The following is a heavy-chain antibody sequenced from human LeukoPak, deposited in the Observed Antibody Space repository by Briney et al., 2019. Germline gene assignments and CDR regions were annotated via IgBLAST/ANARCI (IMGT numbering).Heavy chain of an antibody. J-gene: IGHJ6*03. V-gene: IGHV4-61*02. CDR2: IYTSGST. D-gene: IGHD3-10*01. CDR1: GGSISSGSYY. Sequence: KPSQTLSLTCTVSGGSISSGSYYWSWIRQPAGKGLEWIGRIYTSGSTNYNPSLKSRVTISVDTSKNQFSLKLSSVTAADTAVYYCARAKGDYYGSGSYDYYYYMDVWGKGTTVTVSS. CDR3: ARAKGDYYGSGSYDYYYYMDV.